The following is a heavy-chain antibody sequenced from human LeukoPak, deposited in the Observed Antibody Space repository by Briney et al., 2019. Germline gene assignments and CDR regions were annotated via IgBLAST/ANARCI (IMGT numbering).Heavy chain of an antibody. J-gene: IGHJ4*02. Sequence: GGSLRPSCAASGFTFSIYSLNWVRQAPGKGLEWVAFIRYDGSNKYYADSVKGRFTISRDNSKNTLYLQMNSLRAEDTAVYYCAKDLLGYPDYWGQGTLVTVSS. CDR1: GFTFSIYS. D-gene: IGHD5-18*01. CDR3: AKDLLGYPDY. CDR2: IRYDGSNK. V-gene: IGHV3-30*02.